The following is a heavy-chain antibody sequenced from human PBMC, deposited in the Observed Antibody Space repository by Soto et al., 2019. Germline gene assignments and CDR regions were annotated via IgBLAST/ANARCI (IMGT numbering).Heavy chain of an antibody. J-gene: IGHJ6*03. Sequence: EVQLVESGGGLVQPGGSLRLSCAASGFTFSSYWLHWVRQAPGKGLMWVSRIKSDGITTNYADSVKGRFTISRDNARNTVYRQRNSLRGDDTAVYFCARGALYAVYLDVWGKGTTVTVSS. V-gene: IGHV3-74*01. D-gene: IGHD3-16*01. CDR3: ARGALYAVYLDV. CDR1: GFTFSSYW. CDR2: IKSDGITT.